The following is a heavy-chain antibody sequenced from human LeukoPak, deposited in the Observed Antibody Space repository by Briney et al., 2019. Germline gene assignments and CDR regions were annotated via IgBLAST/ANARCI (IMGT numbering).Heavy chain of an antibody. CDR3: AKDSGAVYGSESYFDY. Sequence: GRSLRLSCVASGFIFNNFAMHWVRQAPGKGLEWVAVMSHDENNQYYADSVKGRFTISRDKSKNTVYLQMSSLRVDDTAVYYCAKDSGAVYGSESYFDYWGQGTLVTVSS. CDR2: MSHDENNQ. J-gene: IGHJ4*02. V-gene: IGHV3-30*18. CDR1: GFIFNNFA. D-gene: IGHD3-10*01.